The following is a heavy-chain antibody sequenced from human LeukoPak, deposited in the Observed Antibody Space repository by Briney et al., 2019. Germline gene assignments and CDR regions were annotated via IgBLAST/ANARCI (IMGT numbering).Heavy chain of an antibody. V-gene: IGHV1-69*01. CDR1: GGTFSSYA. Sequence: ASVKVSCKASGGTFSSYAISWVRQAPGQGLEWMGGIIPIVGTANYAQKFQGRVTITADESTSTAYMELSSLRSEDTAVYYCARMRTRYYYNSSGPISPPYYFDYWGQGTLVTVSS. J-gene: IGHJ4*02. CDR2: IIPIVGTA. D-gene: IGHD3-22*01. CDR3: ARMRTRYYYNSSGPISPPYYFDY.